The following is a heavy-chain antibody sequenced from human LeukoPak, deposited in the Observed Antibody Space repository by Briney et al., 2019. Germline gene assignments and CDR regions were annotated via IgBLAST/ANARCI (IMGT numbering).Heavy chain of an antibody. CDR1: GGTFSSYA. Sequence: ASVKVSCKASGGTFSSYAISWVRQAPGQGLEWMGGIIPIFGTANYAQKFQGRVTITTDESTSTAYMELSSPRSEDTAVYYCAGDRGDFWSGYWYFDYWGQGTLVTVSS. J-gene: IGHJ4*02. CDR3: AGDRGDFWSGYWYFDY. D-gene: IGHD3-3*01. V-gene: IGHV1-69*05. CDR2: IIPIFGTA.